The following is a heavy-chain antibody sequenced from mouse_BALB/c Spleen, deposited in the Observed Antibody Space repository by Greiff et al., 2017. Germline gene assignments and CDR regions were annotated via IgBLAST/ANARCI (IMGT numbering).Heavy chain of an antibody. V-gene: IGHV4-1*02. J-gene: IGHJ3*01. Sequence: EVQRVESGGGLVQPGGSLKLSCAASGFDFSRYWMSWVRQAPGKGLEWIGEINPDSSTINYTPSLKDKFIISRDNAKNTLYLQMSKVRSEDTALYYCAREGGYPARFRHWFAYWGQGTLVTVSA. D-gene: IGHD2-2*01. CDR1: GFDFSRYW. CDR2: INPDSSTI. CDR3: AREGGYPARFRHWFAY.